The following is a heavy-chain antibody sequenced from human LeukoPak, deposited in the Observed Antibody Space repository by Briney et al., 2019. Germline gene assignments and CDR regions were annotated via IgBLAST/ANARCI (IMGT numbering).Heavy chain of an antibody. CDR3: ASEGYCSTTSCYDFDY. Sequence: GGSLRLSCAASGFTFSIYEMNWVRQAPGKGLEWGSFISSSGTTIYYADSVKGRFTISRDNAKNSLYLQMNSLRAEDTAVYYCASEGYCSTTSCYDFDYWGQGTLVTVSP. CDR2: ISSSGTTI. D-gene: IGHD2-2*01. V-gene: IGHV3-48*03. CDR1: GFTFSIYE. J-gene: IGHJ4*02.